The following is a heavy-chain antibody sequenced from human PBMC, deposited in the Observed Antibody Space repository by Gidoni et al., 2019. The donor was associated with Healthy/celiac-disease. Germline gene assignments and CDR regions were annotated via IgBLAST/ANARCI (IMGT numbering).Heavy chain of an antibody. J-gene: IGHJ6*02. CDR3: AKRGGGIVATISPIAYYYGMDV. CDR1: GFTFSSYA. Sequence: EVQLLESGGGLVQPGGSLRLSCAASGFTFSSYAMSWVRQAPGKGLEWVSAISGSGGSTYYADSVKGRFTISRDNSKNTLYLQMNSLRAEDTAVYYCAKRGGGIVATISPIAYYYGMDVWGQGTTVTVSS. V-gene: IGHV3-23*01. D-gene: IGHD5-12*01. CDR2: ISGSGGST.